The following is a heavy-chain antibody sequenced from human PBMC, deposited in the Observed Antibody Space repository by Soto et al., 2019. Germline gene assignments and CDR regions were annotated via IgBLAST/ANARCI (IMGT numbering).Heavy chain of an antibody. V-gene: IGHV1-18*01. Sequence: ASVKVSCKASGYTFSSYGYAWVRQAPGQGLEWMGWISAYNGNTNYAQKLQGRVTMTTDTSTSTAYMELRSLRSDDTAVYYCARGTYYDFWSGYYKDNWFDPWGQGTLVTVSS. J-gene: IGHJ5*02. D-gene: IGHD3-3*01. CDR2: ISAYNGNT. CDR1: GYTFSSYG. CDR3: ARGTYYDFWSGYYKDNWFDP.